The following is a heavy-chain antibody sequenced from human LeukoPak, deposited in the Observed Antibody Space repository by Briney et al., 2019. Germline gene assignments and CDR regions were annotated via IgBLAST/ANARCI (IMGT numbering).Heavy chain of an antibody. CDR3: ARFDHVWETHGMDAFDL. D-gene: IGHD3-16*01. J-gene: IGHJ3*01. Sequence: SETLSLTCAVSGYSISRGYSWGWIRQPPGKGLEWIGNMYHSESTHYNPSLKSRATISPETSKNQFSLKLTSVTASDTAVYYCARFDHVWETHGMDAFDLWGQGTMVTVSS. CDR1: GYSISRGYS. CDR2: MYHSEST. V-gene: IGHV4-38-2*01.